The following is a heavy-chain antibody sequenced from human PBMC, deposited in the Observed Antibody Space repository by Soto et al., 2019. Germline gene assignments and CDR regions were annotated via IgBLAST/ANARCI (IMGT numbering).Heavy chain of an antibody. CDR3: ARDRSVAASIYYFLDV. D-gene: IGHD6-6*01. CDR1: GFTLNGYA. Sequence: VQLVESGGGLVQPGGSLRLSCAASGFTLNGYAMNWVRQAPGKGLEWVSYISSSSSAIFYADSVKGRFTVSRDNAKNSLYLQMNSLRAEDTSVYYCARDRSVAASIYYFLDVWGKGTTVTVSS. V-gene: IGHV3-48*01. J-gene: IGHJ6*03. CDR2: ISSSSSAI.